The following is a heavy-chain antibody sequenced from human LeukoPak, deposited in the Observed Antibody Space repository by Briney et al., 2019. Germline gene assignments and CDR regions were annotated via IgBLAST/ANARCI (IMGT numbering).Heavy chain of an antibody. CDR2: ISSSGRTI. Sequence: PGGSLRLSCAASGFPFSTYEMNWVRQAPGKGLEWVTYISSSGRTIYYADSVKGRFTISRDNAKNSLYLQMNSLRAEDTAVYYCAELGITMIGGVWGKGTTVTISS. CDR3: AELGITMIGGV. CDR1: GFPFSTYE. V-gene: IGHV3-48*03. D-gene: IGHD3-10*02. J-gene: IGHJ6*04.